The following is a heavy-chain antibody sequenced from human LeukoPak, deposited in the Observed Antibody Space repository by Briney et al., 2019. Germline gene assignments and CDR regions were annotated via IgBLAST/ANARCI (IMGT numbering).Heavy chain of an antibody. J-gene: IGHJ4*02. CDR1: GFTFSSYT. D-gene: IGHD1-14*01. Sequence: GGSLRLSCAASGFTFSSYTMCWVRQAPGKGLEWVSDINESGGRTYYVDSVKGRFTISRDNSKNTLYLQMNSLRAEDTAIYYCVKAGSKSWYSYWGQGTQVTVSS. V-gene: IGHV3-23*01. CDR3: VKAGSKSWYSY. CDR2: INESGGRT.